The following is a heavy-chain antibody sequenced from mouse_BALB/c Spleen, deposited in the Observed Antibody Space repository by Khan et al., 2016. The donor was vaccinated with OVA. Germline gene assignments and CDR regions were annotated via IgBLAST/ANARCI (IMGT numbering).Heavy chain of an antibody. CDR2: ISYSGST. Sequence: EVQLKESGPGLVKPSQSLSLTCTVTGYSITSGYGWNWIRQFPGNKLEWMGYISYSGSTNYNPSLKSRISITRDTSKNQFFLQLNSVTTEDTATYYCARTARIKYWGQGITLTVSS. CDR3: ARTARIKY. V-gene: IGHV3-2*02. J-gene: IGHJ2*01. D-gene: IGHD1-2*01. CDR1: GYSITSGYG.